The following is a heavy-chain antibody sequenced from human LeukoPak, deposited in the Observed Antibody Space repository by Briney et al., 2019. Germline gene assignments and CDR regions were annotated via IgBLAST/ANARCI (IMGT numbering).Heavy chain of an antibody. CDR2: IYYSGST. J-gene: IGHJ3*02. CDR1: GGSISSYY. CDR3: AREAGLGAFDI. D-gene: IGHD3-16*01. Sequence: SETLSLTCTVSGGSISSYYWSWLRQPPGKGREGIGYIYYSGSTNYNPSLKSRVTISVDTSKHQFSLKLSSVTAADTAVYYCAREAGLGAFDIWGQGTMVTVSS. V-gene: IGHV4-59*01.